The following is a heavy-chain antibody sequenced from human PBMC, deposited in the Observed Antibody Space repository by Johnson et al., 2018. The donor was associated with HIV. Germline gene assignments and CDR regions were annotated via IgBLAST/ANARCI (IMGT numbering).Heavy chain of an antibody. CDR3: AKDRTAAGDAFDI. D-gene: IGHD6-13*01. J-gene: IGHJ3*02. V-gene: IGHV3-30*02. Sequence: QVQLVESGGGVVQPGGSLRLSCAASGFIFSNCGMHWVRQAPGKGLEWVAFIRYDGSNKYYAYSVKGRFTISRDNSKNTLYLQMNSLRAEDTAVYYCAKDRTAAGDAFDIWGQGTMVTVSS. CDR1: GFIFSNCG. CDR2: IRYDGSNK.